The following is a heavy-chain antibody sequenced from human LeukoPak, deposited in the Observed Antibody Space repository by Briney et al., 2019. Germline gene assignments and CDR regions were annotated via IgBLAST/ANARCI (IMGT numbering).Heavy chain of an antibody. V-gene: IGHV3-7*03. D-gene: IGHD6-19*01. CDR2: IKRDGSEK. CDR1: GFTFRSYA. J-gene: IGHJ4*02. CDR3: ARLGPASSGWPESFDY. Sequence: GGSLRLSCAASGFTFRSYAMSWVRQAPGKGLEWVANIKRDGSEKYYVDSVKGRFTISRDNAKNSLDLQMNSLRVEDTAVYYCARLGPASSGWPESFDYWGQGTLVTVSS.